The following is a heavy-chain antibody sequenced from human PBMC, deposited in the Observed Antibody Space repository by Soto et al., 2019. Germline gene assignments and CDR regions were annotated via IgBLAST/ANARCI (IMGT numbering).Heavy chain of an antibody. CDR1: GFTFSSYG. D-gene: IGHD3-22*01. CDR2: IWYDGSNK. J-gene: IGHJ4*02. CDR3: ARDSGSSGYYADY. Sequence: QVQLVESGGGVVQPGRSLRLSCAASGFTFSSYGMHRVRQAPGKGLEWVAVIWYDGSNKYYADSVKGRFTISRDNSKNTLYLQMNSLRVEDTAVYYCARDSGSSGYYADYWGQGTLVTVSS. V-gene: IGHV3-33*01.